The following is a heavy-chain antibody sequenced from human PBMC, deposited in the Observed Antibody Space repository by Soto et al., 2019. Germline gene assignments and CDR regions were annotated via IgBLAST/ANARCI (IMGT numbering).Heavy chain of an antibody. CDR1: GFTFSSYG. V-gene: IGHV3-33*01. Sequence: QVQLVESGGGVVQPGRSLRLSCAASGFTFSSYGMHWVRQAPGKGLEWVAVIWYDGSNKYYADSVKGRFTISRDNSKNTMYLQMNSLRAEDTAVYYCARDDSSGWYWGAFDIWGQGTMVTVSS. D-gene: IGHD6-19*01. CDR3: ARDDSSGWYWGAFDI. CDR2: IWYDGSNK. J-gene: IGHJ3*02.